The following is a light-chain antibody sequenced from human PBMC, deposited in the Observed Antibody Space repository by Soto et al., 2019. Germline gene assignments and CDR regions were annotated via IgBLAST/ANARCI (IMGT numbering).Light chain of an antibody. Sequence: EIRMTQSPAILSVSPGDRATLSCRAGQSVSNNLAWYQQKPGQTPRLVIYGASNRATGVPARFSGSGSGTEFTLTVSSLQSDDFAVYYGQHYNIWPSFGQGTKV. V-gene: IGKV3-15*01. J-gene: IGKJ1*01. CDR2: GAS. CDR3: QHYNIWPS. CDR1: QSVSNN.